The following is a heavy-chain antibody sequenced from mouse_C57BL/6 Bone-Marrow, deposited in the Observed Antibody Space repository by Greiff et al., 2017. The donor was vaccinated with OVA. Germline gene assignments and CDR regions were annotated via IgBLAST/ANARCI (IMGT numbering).Heavy chain of an antibody. D-gene: IGHD2-4*01. V-gene: IGHV5-6*01. CDR1: GFTFSSYG. Sequence: VESGGDLVKPGGSLKLSCAASGFTFSSYGMSWVRQTPDKRLEWVATISSGGSYTYYPDSVKGRFTISRDNAKNTLYLQMSSLKSEDTAMYYCARITTDYFDYWGQGTTLTVSS. J-gene: IGHJ2*01. CDR3: ARITTDYFDY. CDR2: ISSGGSYT.